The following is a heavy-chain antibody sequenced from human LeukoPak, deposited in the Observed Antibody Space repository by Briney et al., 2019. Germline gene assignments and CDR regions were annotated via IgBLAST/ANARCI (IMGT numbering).Heavy chain of an antibody. Sequence: SETLSLTCAVYGGSFSGYYWSRIRQPPGKRLEWIGEIDHSGSTNYNPSLKSRVTISVDTSKNQFSLKLSSVTAADTAVYYCVGGRWWQDFDYWGQGTLVTVSS. CDR3: VGGRWWQDFDY. CDR1: GGSFSGYY. J-gene: IGHJ4*02. CDR2: IDHSGST. V-gene: IGHV4-34*01. D-gene: IGHD2-15*01.